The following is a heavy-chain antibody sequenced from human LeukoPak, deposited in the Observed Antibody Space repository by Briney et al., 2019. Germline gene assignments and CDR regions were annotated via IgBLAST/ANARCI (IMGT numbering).Heavy chain of an antibody. J-gene: IGHJ4*02. D-gene: IGHD2-21*01. CDR3: AKKSGDHFHFDF. V-gene: IGHV3-23*01. CDR2: ISGSGGST. CDR1: GFTFSSYA. Sequence: GGSLRLSCAASGFTFSSYAMSWVRQAPGKGLEWVSAISGSGGSTYYADSVKGRFTISRDNSKSTLYLQMNSLRAEDTAVYHCAKKSGDHFHFDFWGQGTLVTVSS.